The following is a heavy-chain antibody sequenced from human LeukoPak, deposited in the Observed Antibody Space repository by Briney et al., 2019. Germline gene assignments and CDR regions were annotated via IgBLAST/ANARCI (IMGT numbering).Heavy chain of an antibody. J-gene: IGHJ4*02. CDR1: GFIFTDYY. Sequence: GGSLRLSCAASGFIFTDYYMSWICQAPGKGLEWVSYIGSSGRTIYYADSVKGRFTISRDNAKNSLFLQMNTLKAEDTAVYYCARAGGIYLGEFNYWGQGTLVTVSS. CDR2: IGSSGRTI. D-gene: IGHD1-26*01. CDR3: ARAGGIYLGEFNY. V-gene: IGHV3-11*01.